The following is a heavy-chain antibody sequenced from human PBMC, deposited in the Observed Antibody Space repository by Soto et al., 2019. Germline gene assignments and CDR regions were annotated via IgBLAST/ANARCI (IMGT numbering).Heavy chain of an antibody. J-gene: IGHJ4*02. CDR2: IIPIFGTA. D-gene: IGHD3-10*02. CDR3: ARSGGWASWNVRGYFDY. Sequence: QVQLVQSGAEVKKPGSSVKVSCKASVGTFSSYAISWVRQAPGQGLEWMGGIIPIFGTANYAQKFQGRVTITANESTSTAYMELSSPRSEDTAVYYCARSGGWASWNVRGYFDYWGLGTLVTVSS. V-gene: IGHV1-69*01. CDR1: VGTFSSYA.